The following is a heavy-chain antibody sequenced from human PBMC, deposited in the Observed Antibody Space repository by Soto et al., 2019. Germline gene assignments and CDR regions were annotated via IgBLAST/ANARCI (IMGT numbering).Heavy chain of an antibody. V-gene: IGHV3-49*03. J-gene: IGHJ4*02. Sequence: SLRLSCTASGFTFGDHPMSWFRQAPGKGLEWVGFIRSKAYGETTEYAASVNGRFIISRDDSKSIAFLQMNSLNIEDTAVYSCSRVRYDILTGYYLFDFWGQGT. CDR2: IRSKAYGETT. CDR1: GFTFGDHP. D-gene: IGHD3-9*01. CDR3: SRVRYDILTGYYLFDF.